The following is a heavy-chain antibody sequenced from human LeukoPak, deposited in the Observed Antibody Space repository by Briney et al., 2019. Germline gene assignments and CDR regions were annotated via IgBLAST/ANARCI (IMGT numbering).Heavy chain of an antibody. V-gene: IGHV4-38-2*02. CDR2: IYHSGST. Sequence: SETLSLTCSVSGYPISSGYYWGWIRQPPGKGLEWIGSIYHSGSTYYNPSLKSRVTISVDTSKNQFSLKLSSVTAADTAVYYCARDSTYCSSTSCYKDFDYWGQGTLVTVSS. D-gene: IGHD2-2*02. CDR3: ARDSTYCSSTSCYKDFDY. J-gene: IGHJ4*02. CDR1: GYPISSGYY.